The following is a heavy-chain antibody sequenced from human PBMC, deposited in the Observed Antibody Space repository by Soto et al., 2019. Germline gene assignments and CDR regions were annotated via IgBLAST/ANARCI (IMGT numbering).Heavy chain of an antibody. Sequence: QVQLVQSGAEVKKPGSSVKVSCKASGGTFSSYTISWVRQAPGQGLEWMGRIIPILGIANYAQKFQGRVTITADKSTSTAYMELSSLRSEETAVYYCARVGDCSGGSCYSDYYYYMDVWGKGTTVTVSS. J-gene: IGHJ6*03. D-gene: IGHD2-15*01. CDR2: IIPILGIA. CDR3: ARVGDCSGGSCYSDYYYYMDV. CDR1: GGTFSSYT. V-gene: IGHV1-69*02.